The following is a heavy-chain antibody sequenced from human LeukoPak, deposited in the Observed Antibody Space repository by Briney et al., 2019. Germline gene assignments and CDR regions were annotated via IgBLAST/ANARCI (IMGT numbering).Heavy chain of an antibody. J-gene: IGHJ5*02. D-gene: IGHD1-1*01. V-gene: IGHV1-18*01. Sequence: ASVKVSCKASGYTFTNYGITWVRQAPGQGLEWMGWISASNGDTHYSEKFQDRITVTTDTSTSTAYMELRSLVSDDTAVYYCARAPERLGWFDPWGQGTLVTVSS. CDR1: GYTFTNYG. CDR3: ARAPERLGWFDP. CDR2: ISASNGDT.